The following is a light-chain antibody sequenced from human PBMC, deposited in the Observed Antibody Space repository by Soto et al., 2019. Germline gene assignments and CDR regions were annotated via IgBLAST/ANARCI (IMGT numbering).Light chain of an antibody. CDR2: DVS. V-gene: IGLV2-14*01. CDR1: SSDVGGYNY. CDR3: SSYTSSRGV. Sequence: QSVRTQPASVSGSPGQSITISCTGTSSDVGGYNYASWYQQHPGKAPKLMIYDVSNRPSGVSNRFSGSKSGNTASLTISGLQAEDEADYYCSSYTSSRGVFGTGTKVTVL. J-gene: IGLJ1*01.